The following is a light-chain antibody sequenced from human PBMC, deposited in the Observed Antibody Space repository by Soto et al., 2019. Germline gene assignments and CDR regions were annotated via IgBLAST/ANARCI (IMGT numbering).Light chain of an antibody. V-gene: IGKV3-20*01. CDR1: QSVRNS. J-gene: IGKJ2*01. CDR2: AAS. CDR3: QQHGDQPYT. Sequence: EIVLTQSPGTLSLSPGERATLFCRASQSVRNSLAWYQERPGQSPRLLIYAASSRATGVPDRFSGGGSATDFTLTVSRLETEDFAVYDCQQHGDQPYTFGQGTKLEI.